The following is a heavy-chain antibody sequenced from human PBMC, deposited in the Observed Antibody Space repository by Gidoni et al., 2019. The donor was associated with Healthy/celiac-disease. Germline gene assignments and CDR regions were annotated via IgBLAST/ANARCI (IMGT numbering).Heavy chain of an antibody. J-gene: IGHJ4*02. Sequence: QVQLQQSGPGLVKPSQTLSLTCSIPGDSVSSHSAAWNLIRQSPSRGLEWLGRTYYRSKWYNDYAGSVKSRITINPDTSKNQFSLQLNSVTPEDTAVYYCARSVAGTAARFDYWGQGTLVTVSS. CDR3: ARSVAGTAARFDY. V-gene: IGHV6-1*01. D-gene: IGHD6-19*01. CDR2: TYYRSKWYN. CDR1: GDSVSSHSAA.